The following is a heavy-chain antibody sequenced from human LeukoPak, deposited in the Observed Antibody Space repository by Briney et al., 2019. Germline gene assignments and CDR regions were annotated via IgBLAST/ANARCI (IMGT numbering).Heavy chain of an antibody. CDR3: AIVTGGWFPNPN. CDR1: GFSFSTSG. D-gene: IGHD3-10*01. V-gene: IGHV3-30*02. Sequence: PGGSRRLSCAASGFSFSTSGMHWVRQTPLKGLEWVAYIRFDGSNKDYADSVKGRFTISRDNSKNTLYLQMNSLRAEDTAVYYCAIVTGGWFPNPNWGQGTLVTVSS. CDR2: IRFDGSNK. J-gene: IGHJ4*02.